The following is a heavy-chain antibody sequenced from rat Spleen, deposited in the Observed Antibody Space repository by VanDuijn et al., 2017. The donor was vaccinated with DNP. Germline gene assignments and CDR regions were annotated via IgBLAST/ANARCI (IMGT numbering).Heavy chain of an antibody. D-gene: IGHD1-12*03. V-gene: IGHV5-31*01. CDR2: ITSSGGST. CDR3: ATQDSYDGYSAY. CDR1: GFTFNNYW. Sequence: EVQLVESGGDLVQPGRSLKLSCVASGFTFNNYWMTWIRQVPGKGLEWVASITSSGGSTYYPDSVKGRFTISRDNAKNTLYLQMNSLRSEDTATYYCATQDSYDGYSAYWGQGTLVTVSS. J-gene: IGHJ3*01.